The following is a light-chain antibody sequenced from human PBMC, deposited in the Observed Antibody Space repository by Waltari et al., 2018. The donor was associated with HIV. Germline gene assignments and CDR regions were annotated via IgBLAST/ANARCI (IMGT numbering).Light chain of an antibody. CDR2: RDN. Sequence: SSDLTQPPSMSLSPGQTARITSSGDALPKQYVYWYQQKPGQAPVLIISRDNERPSGVPDRFSGSRSGTTATATLTISGVQTEDEADYYCQSADITNIWVFGGGTKLTVL. J-gene: IGLJ2*01. CDR3: QSADITNIWV. V-gene: IGLV3-25*03. CDR1: ALPKQY.